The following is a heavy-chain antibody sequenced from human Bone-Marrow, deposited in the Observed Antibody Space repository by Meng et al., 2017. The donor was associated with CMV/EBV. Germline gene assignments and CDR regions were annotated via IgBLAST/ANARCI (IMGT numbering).Heavy chain of an antibody. V-gene: IGHV3-20*04. D-gene: IGHD1-26*01. CDR2: INWNGGST. Sequence: GGSLRLSCAASGCTFDDYGMSWVRQAPGKGLEWVSGINWNGGSTGYADSVNGRFTISRDNAKNSLYLQMNSLRAEDTALYYCARDSPRELTFAYWGQGTLVTVSS. J-gene: IGHJ4*02. CDR1: GCTFDDYG. CDR3: ARDSPRELTFAY.